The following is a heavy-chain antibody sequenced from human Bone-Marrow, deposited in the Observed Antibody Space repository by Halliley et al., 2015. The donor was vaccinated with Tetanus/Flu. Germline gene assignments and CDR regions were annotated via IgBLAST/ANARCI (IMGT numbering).Heavy chain of an antibody. J-gene: IGHJ3*02. CDR3: ARDVNARLAQSDAFDI. V-gene: IGHV4-59*01. Sequence: GYIYYSGDTPYTPSLKRRVTMAIDKSKNQFSLKLTSVTAADTAVYYCARDVNARLAQSDAFDIWGQGTMVSVSS. D-gene: IGHD2-2*01. CDR2: IYYSGDT.